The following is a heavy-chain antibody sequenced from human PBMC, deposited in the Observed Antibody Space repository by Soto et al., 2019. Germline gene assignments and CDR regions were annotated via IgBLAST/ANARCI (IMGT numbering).Heavy chain of an antibody. CDR1: GYTFTSTG. V-gene: IGHV1-18*01. J-gene: IGHJ4*02. CDR2: ISGFNGKT. D-gene: IGHD3-10*01. Sequence: ASVKVSCKASGYTFTSTGISWVRQAPGQGPEWMGWISGFNGKTNYAQKFQGRVTMTTDTSTTTAYMEVRSLTSDDTAVYYCARDLDGSGSYYTDFWGQGALVTVSS. CDR3: ARDLDGSGSYYTDF.